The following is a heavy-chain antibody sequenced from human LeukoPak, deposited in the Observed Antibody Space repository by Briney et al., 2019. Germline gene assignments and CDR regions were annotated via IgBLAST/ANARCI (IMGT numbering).Heavy chain of an antibody. CDR1: GGSFSGYY. CDR2: INHSGST. V-gene: IGHV4-34*01. CDR3: ARHRGFYGSGSYYQHWFDP. D-gene: IGHD3-10*01. Sequence: SETLSLTCAVYGGSFSGYYWSWIRQPPGKGLEWIGKINHSGSTNYNPSLKSRVTISVDTSKNQFSLKLSSVTAADTAVYYCARHRGFYGSGSYYQHWFDPWGQGTLVTVSS. J-gene: IGHJ5*02.